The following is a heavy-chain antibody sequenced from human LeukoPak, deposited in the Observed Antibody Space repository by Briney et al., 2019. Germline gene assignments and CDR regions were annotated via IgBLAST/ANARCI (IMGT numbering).Heavy chain of an antibody. CDR3: ASVPILTGYYLDY. Sequence: GASVKVSCKASGYTFTGYYMHWVRQAPGQGLEWMGWINPNSGGTNYAQKFQGRVTMTRDTSISTAYMELSRLRSDDTAVYYCASVPILTGYYLDYWGQGTLVTVSS. D-gene: IGHD3-9*01. J-gene: IGHJ4*02. CDR2: INPNSGGT. CDR1: GYTFTGYY. V-gene: IGHV1-2*02.